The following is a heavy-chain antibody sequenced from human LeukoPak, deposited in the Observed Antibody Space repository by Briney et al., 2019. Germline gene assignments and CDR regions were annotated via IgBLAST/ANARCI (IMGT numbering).Heavy chain of an antibody. Sequence: ASVKVSCKVSGYTLTELSMHWVRQAPGKGLEWMGGFDPEDGETIYALKFQGRVTMTEDTSTDTAYMELSSLRSEDTAVYYCATRSGSGDYCFDYWGQGTLVTVSS. J-gene: IGHJ4*02. D-gene: IGHD4-17*01. V-gene: IGHV1-24*01. CDR1: GYTLTELS. CDR3: ATRSGSGDYCFDY. CDR2: FDPEDGET.